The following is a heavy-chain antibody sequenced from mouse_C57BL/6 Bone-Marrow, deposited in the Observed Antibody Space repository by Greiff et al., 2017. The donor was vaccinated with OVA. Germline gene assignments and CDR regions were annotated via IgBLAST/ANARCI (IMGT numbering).Heavy chain of an antibody. V-gene: IGHV1-64*01. J-gene: IGHJ2*01. CDR1: GYTFTSYW. CDR2: IHPNSGST. Sequence: QVQLQQPGAELVKPGASVKLSCKASGYTFTSYWMHWVKQRPGQGLEWIGMIHPNSGSTNYNEKFKSKATLTVDKSSSTSYMQLSSLTSEDSAVYYCARFTTVVASFDYWGQGTTLTVSS. D-gene: IGHD1-1*01. CDR3: ARFTTVVASFDY.